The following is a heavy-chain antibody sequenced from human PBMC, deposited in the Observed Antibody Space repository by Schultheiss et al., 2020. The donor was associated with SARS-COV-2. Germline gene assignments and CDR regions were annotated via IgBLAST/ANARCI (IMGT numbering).Heavy chain of an antibody. V-gene: IGHV3-48*04. CDR3: ASGYYYDSSGYYVAPIGYYYGMDV. CDR1: GFTFSSYS. CDR2: ISSSSSTI. J-gene: IGHJ6*02. D-gene: IGHD3-22*01. Sequence: GGSLRLSCAASGFTFSSYSMNWVRQAPGKGLEWVSYISSSSSTIYYADSVKGRFTISRDNAKNTLYLQMNSLRAEDTAVYYCASGYYYDSSGYYVAPIGYYYGMDVWGQGTTVTVSS.